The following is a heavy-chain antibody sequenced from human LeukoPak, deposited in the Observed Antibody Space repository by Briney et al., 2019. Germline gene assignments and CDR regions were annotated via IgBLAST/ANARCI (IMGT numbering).Heavy chain of an antibody. D-gene: IGHD3-10*01. V-gene: IGHV5-51*01. CDR1: GYSFTRYW. Sequence: GESLKISCKGSGYSFTRYWIGWVRQMPGKGLEWMGIIYPGDSDTRYSPSLQGQVTISADKSISTAYLQWSSLKASDTAMYYCARTRYCGSSYNYMDVWGKGTTVTVSS. CDR3: ARTRYCGSSYNYMDV. CDR2: IYPGDSDT. J-gene: IGHJ6*03.